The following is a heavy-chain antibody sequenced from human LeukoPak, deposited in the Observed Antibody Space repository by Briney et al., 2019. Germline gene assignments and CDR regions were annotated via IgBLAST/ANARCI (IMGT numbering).Heavy chain of an antibody. Sequence: SETLSLTCTVSGDSLSNSRYSWGWIRQPPGKGLEWIGTTSYSGSAYYNPSLKSRVTMPVDTSKNQFSLKLSSVTAADTAGYYCARFKRAGGWSYFDYWGQGTLVTVSS. V-gene: IGHV4-39*07. CDR3: ARFKRAGGWSYFDY. D-gene: IGHD6-19*01. CDR2: TSYSGSA. CDR1: GDSLSNSRYS. J-gene: IGHJ4*02.